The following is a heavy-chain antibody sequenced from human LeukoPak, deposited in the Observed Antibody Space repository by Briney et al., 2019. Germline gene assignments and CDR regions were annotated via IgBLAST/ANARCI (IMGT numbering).Heavy chain of an antibody. CDR2: ISSSGSTI. J-gene: IGHJ6*03. CDR1: GFTFSDYY. D-gene: IGHD6-13*01. V-gene: IGHV3-11*04. Sequence: SGGSLRLSCAASGFTFSDYYMSWIRQAPGKGQEWVSYISSSGSTIYYADSVKGRFTISRDNAKNSLYLQMNSLRAEDTAVYYCARGGSSWYSPRYYYYYLDVWGKGTTVTVSS. CDR3: ARGGSSWYSPRYYYYYLDV.